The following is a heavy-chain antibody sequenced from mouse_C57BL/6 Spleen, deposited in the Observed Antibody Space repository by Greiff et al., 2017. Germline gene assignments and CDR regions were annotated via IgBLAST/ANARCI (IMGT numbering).Heavy chain of an antibody. CDR3: ATYYYGSSSCAY. J-gene: IGHJ3*01. CDR2: INPNNGGT. V-gene: IGHV1-26*01. Sequence: VQLQQSGPELVKPGASVKISCKASGYTFTDYYMNWVKQSHGKSLEWIGDINPNNGGTSYNQKFKGKATLTVDKSSSTAYMELRSLTSEDSAVYYCATYYYGSSSCAYWGQGTLVTVSA. D-gene: IGHD1-1*01. CDR1: GYTFTDYY.